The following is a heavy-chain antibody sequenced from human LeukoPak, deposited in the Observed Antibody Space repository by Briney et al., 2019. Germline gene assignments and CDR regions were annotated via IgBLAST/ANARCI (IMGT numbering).Heavy chain of an antibody. CDR3: AKAPSLSGGSWRDRYYYYYMDV. CDR1: GFTFSSYG. CDR2: ISGSGGST. D-gene: IGHD2-15*01. J-gene: IGHJ6*03. Sequence: PGGSLRLSCAASGFTFSSYGMSWVRQAPGKGLEWVSAISGSGGSTYYADSVKGRFTISRDNSKNTLYLQTNSLRAEDTAVYYCAKAPSLSGGSWRDRYYYYYMDVWGKGTTVTISS. V-gene: IGHV3-23*01.